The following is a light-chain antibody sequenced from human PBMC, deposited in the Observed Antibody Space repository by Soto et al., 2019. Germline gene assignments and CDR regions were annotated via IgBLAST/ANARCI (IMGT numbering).Light chain of an antibody. V-gene: IGKV3-20*01. CDR2: DAS. CDR3: QQYGTSPWT. Sequence: EIVFTQSPGTLSLSPGARATLSCRASQTIANNYLTWYQQKPGQAPRVLIYDASTRATGIPDRFSGSGSGTDFTLTISILEPEDFAVYYCQQYGTSPWTFGQGTKVDIK. J-gene: IGKJ1*01. CDR1: QTIANNY.